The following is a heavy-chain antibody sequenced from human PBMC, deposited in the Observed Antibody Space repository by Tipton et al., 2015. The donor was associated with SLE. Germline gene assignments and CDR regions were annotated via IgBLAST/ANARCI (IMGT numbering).Heavy chain of an antibody. CDR1: GASINSNF. D-gene: IGHD2-2*01. J-gene: IGHJ4*02. V-gene: IGHV4-59*01. CDR2: IYSGGST. CDR3: ARGDCSSTSCLDY. Sequence: TLSLTCTVSGASINSNFWSWIRQSPGKELEWIGYIYSGGSTKYNPYFESRVTTSIDTSKNQFSLKLSSVTAADTAVYYCARGDCSSTSCLDYWGQGTLVTVSS.